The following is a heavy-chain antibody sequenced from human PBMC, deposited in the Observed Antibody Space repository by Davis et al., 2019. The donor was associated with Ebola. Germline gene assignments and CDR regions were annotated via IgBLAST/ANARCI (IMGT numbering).Heavy chain of an antibody. CDR1: GYSFTSYW. CDR3: ARHDYGVHYWYFDL. CDR2: IDPSDSYT. Sequence: PGGSLRLSCKGSGYSFTSYWIGWVRQMPGKGLEWMGRIDPSDSYTNYSPSFQGHVTISADKSISTAYLQWSSLKASDTAMYYCARHDYGVHYWYFDLWGRGTLVSVSS. J-gene: IGHJ2*01. V-gene: IGHV5-10-1*01. D-gene: IGHD4-17*01.